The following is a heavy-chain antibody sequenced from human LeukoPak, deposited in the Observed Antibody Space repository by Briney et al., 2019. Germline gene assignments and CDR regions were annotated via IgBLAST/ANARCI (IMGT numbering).Heavy chain of an antibody. V-gene: IGHV3-73*01. CDR1: GFTFSGSA. Sequence: GGFLRLSCAASGFTFSGSAMHWVRQASGKGLEWVGRIRSKANSYATAYAASVKGRFTISRDDSKNTAYLQMNSLKTEDTAVYYCTSTSGYDHYYYYGMDVWGQGTTVTVSS. CDR3: TSTSGYDHYYYYGMDV. CDR2: IRSKANSYAT. J-gene: IGHJ6*02. D-gene: IGHD5-12*01.